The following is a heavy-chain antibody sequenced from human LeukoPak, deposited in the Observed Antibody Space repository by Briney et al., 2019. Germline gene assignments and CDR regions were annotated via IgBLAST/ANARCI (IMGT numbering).Heavy chain of an antibody. V-gene: IGHV4-59*01. CDR2: IYYSGST. CDR1: GGSISSYY. CDR3: ARVQAYGGKGYFDY. D-gene: IGHD4-23*01. J-gene: IGHJ4*02. Sequence: SETLSLPCTVSGGSISSYYWGWIRQPPGKGLEWIGYIYYSGSTNYNPSLKSRVTISVDTSKNQFSLKLSSVTAADTAVYYCARVQAYGGKGYFDYWGQGTLVTVSS.